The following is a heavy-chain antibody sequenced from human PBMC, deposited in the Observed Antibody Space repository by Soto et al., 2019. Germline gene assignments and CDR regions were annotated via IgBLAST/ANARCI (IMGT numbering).Heavy chain of an antibody. CDR3: ARDRALYYYDSSGYYDY. V-gene: IGHV3-23*01. CDR2: ISGGGGDT. D-gene: IGHD3-22*01. Sequence: GGSLRLSCVASGFTFRSYAMSWVRQAPGKGLDWVSAISGGGGDTYYADSVKGRFTISRDNSKNTLYLQMNSLRAEDTAVYYCARDRALYYYDSSGYYDYWGQGTLVTVSS. CDR1: GFTFRSYA. J-gene: IGHJ4*02.